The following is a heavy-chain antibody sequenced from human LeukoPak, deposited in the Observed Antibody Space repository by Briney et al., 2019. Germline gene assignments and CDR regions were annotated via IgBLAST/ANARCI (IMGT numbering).Heavy chain of an antibody. CDR2: ISSNGGST. J-gene: IGHJ4*02. D-gene: IGHD6-19*01. CDR3: AGGTSGWYGDY. CDR1: GFTFSNYA. Sequence: GGSLRLSCAASGFTFSNYAMHWVRQAPGKGLEHVSAISSNGGSTYYANSVKGRFTISRDNSKNTLYLQMGSLRTEDMALYYCAGGTSGWYGDYWGQGTLVTVSS. V-gene: IGHV3-64*01.